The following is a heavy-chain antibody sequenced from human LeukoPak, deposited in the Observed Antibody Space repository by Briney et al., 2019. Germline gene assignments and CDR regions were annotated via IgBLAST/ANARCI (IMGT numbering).Heavy chain of an antibody. CDR3: ARGRLAAAGTPTNWFDP. V-gene: IGHV3-21*01. Sequence: PGGSLRLSCAASGFTFSSYSMNWVRQAPGKGLEWVSSISSSSSYIYYADSVKGRFTISRDNAKNSLYLQMNSLRAEDTAVYYCARGRLAAAGTPTNWFDPWGQGTLVTVSS. D-gene: IGHD6-13*01. CDR2: ISSSSSYI. CDR1: GFTFSSYS. J-gene: IGHJ5*02.